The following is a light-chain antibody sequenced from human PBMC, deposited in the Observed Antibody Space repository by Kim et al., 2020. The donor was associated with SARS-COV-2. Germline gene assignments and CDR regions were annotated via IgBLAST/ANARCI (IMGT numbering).Light chain of an antibody. CDR2: DAS. Sequence: SLPPGERPTLPCRASPSVHTDLAWYHQTPAQPPRLPIYDASNRAPGIPARFSGSGSGTDFTLTISSLEPEDFAVYYCQQSNDWPRTFGQGTKL. J-gene: IGKJ2*01. CDR1: PSVHTD. V-gene: IGKV3-11*01. CDR3: QQSNDWPRT.